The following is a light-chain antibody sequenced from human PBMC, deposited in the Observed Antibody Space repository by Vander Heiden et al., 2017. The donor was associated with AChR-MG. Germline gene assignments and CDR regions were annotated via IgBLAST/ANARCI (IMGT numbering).Light chain of an antibody. CDR3: QQYGSSPIT. J-gene: IGKJ5*01. V-gene: IGKV3-20*01. CDR2: GAS. CDR1: QSVSSY. Sequence: VLTQSPGILSLSPGERATLSCRASQSVSSYLAWYQQRPGKAHRLLIYGASSRATGIPDRFSGSGSGTDFTLTISRLEPEDFAVYYCQQYGSSPITFGQGTRLEIK.